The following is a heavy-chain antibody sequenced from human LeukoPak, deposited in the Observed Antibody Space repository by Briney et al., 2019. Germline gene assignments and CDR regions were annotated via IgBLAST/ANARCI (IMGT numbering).Heavy chain of an antibody. J-gene: IGHJ4*02. CDR1: GGTFSSYA. V-gene: IGHV1-69*06. CDR2: IIPIFGTA. CDR3: ATSRDYGDQYYFDY. Sequence: SVKVSCKASGGTFSSYAISWVRQAPGQGLEGMGGIIPIFGTANYAQKFQGRVSITADKSTSTAYMELSSLRSEDTAVYYCATSRDYGDQYYFDYWGQGTLVTVSS. D-gene: IGHD4-17*01.